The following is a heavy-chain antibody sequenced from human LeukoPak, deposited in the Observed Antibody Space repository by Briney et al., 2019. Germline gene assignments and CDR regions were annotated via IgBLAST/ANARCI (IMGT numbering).Heavy chain of an antibody. D-gene: IGHD1-26*01. Sequence: PSETLSLTCTVSGGSISSYYWSWIRQPPGKGLEWIGYIYYSGSTNYNPSLKSRVTISVDTSKNQFSLKLSSVTAADTAVYYCARGPDPGKVGAAIYYYGMDVWGQGTTVTVSS. CDR2: IYYSGST. CDR3: ARGPDPGKVGAAIYYYGMDV. V-gene: IGHV4-59*12. CDR1: GGSISSYY. J-gene: IGHJ6*02.